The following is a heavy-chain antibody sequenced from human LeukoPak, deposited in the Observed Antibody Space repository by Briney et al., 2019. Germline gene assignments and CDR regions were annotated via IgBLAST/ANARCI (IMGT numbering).Heavy chain of an antibody. Sequence: PGGSLRLSCAASGFTFSSYSMTWARQAPGKGLEWVSSISSSSSYIYYADSVKGRFTISRDNAKNSLYLQMNSLRAEDTAVYYCARDLEVVPAAPLWGMDVWGQGTTVTVSS. D-gene: IGHD2-2*01. J-gene: IGHJ6*02. CDR2: ISSSSSYI. CDR3: ARDLEVVPAAPLWGMDV. CDR1: GFTFSSYS. V-gene: IGHV3-21*01.